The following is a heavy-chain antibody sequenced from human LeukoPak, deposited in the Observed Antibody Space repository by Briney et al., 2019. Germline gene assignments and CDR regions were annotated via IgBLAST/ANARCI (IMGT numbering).Heavy chain of an antibody. J-gene: IGHJ4*02. D-gene: IGHD3-22*01. Sequence: GGSLRLSCAASGFTFSSYAMSWVRQAPGKGLEWVSAISGSGGSTYCADSAKGRFTISRDISKNTLYLQMNSLRAEDTAVYYCARDGDTSGHYTVFDYWGQGTLVTVSS. CDR3: ARDGDTSGHYTVFDY. V-gene: IGHV3-23*01. CDR2: ISGSGGST. CDR1: GFTFSSYA.